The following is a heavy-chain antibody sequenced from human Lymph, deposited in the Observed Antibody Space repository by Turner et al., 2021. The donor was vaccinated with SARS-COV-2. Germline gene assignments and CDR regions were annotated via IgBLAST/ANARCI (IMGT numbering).Heavy chain of an antibody. D-gene: IGHD3-16*01. J-gene: IGHJ4*02. V-gene: IGHV3-64D*06. Sequence: EVQLVESGGGLVQPGGSLRLSCSASGFTFSNYAMHWIRQAPGKGLEYVSAISTNALSTYYADSVKGRFTIYRDNSKHTLYLKMSSLRPEDTAVYYCVRDWGGGVYWGQGTLVTVSS. CDR3: VRDWGGGVY. CDR2: ISTNALST. CDR1: GFTFSNYA.